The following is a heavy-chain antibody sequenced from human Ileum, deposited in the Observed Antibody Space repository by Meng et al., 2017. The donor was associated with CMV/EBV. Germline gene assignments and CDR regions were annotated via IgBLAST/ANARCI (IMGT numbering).Heavy chain of an antibody. J-gene: IGHJ4*02. V-gene: IGHV4-61*02. CDR1: GGSLGGGYY. CDR2: IYTSGSN. Sequence: QVQLQESGRGLVKPSQTLSLTCPVSGGSLGGGYYWNWIRQPAGKGLEWIGRIYTSGSNNYNPSLKSRFTISVDTSKNPFSLNLTSVTAADTAVYYCARDSAWLIDQWGQGTLVTVSS. CDR3: ARDSAWLIDQ. D-gene: IGHD6-19*01.